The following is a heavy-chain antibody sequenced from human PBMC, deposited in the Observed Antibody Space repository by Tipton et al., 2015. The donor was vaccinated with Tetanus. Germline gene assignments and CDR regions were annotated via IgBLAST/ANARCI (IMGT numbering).Heavy chain of an antibody. CDR3: ARDRGDYIYYGMDV. Sequence: QLVQSGAEVKKPGASVKVSCKASGYTFTGYYMYWVRQAPGQGLEWMGWIDPNSGGTVYAQKFQGRVTMIRDTSISTAYMELRSLRSDDTAGYYCARDRGDYIYYGMDVWGPGTTVTVS. J-gene: IGHJ6*02. CDR1: GYTFTGYY. D-gene: IGHD3-22*01. V-gene: IGHV1-2*02. CDR2: IDPNSGGT.